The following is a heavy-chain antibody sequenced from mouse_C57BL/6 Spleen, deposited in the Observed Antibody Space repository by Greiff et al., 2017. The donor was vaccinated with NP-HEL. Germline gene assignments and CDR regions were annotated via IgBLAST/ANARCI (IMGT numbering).Heavy chain of an antibody. CDR3: ARPYYGNYDFDY. Sequence: VQLQQSGPELVKPGASVKISCKASGYTFTDYYMNWVKQSHGKSLEWIGDINPNNGGTSYNQKFKGKATLTVDKSSSTAYMELRSLTSEDSAVYYCARPYYGNYDFDYWGQGTTLTVSS. V-gene: IGHV1-26*01. D-gene: IGHD2-10*01. CDR2: INPNNGGT. J-gene: IGHJ2*01. CDR1: GYTFTDYY.